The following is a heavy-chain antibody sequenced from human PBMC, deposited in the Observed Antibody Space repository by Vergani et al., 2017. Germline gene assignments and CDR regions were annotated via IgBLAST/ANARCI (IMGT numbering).Heavy chain of an antibody. V-gene: IGHV4-30-4*01. J-gene: IGHJ6*02. CDR2: IFYSGST. CDR3: ARVRRDDSSGYYYYYGMDV. CDR1: GGSISSGDYY. D-gene: IGHD3-22*01. Sequence: QVQLQESGPGLVKPSQTLSLTCTVSGGSISSGDYYWSWIRQPPGKCLEWIGYIFYSGSTYYNPSLKSLVTISVDTSKNQFSLKLSSVTAAVTAVYYCARVRRDDSSGYYYYYGMDVLSQGTTVTVSS.